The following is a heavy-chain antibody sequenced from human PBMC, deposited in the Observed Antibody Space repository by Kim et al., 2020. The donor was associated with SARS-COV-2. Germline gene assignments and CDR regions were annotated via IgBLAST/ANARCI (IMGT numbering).Heavy chain of an antibody. V-gene: IGHV4-34*01. Sequence: YNPSLKSRVTISVDTSKNQFSLKLSSVTAADTAVYYCAMTDCSSTSCYDYWGQGTLVTVSS. CDR3: AMTDCSSTSCYDY. J-gene: IGHJ4*02. D-gene: IGHD2-2*01.